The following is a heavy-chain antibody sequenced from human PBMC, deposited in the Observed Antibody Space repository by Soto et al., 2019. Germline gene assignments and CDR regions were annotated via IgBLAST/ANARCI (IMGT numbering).Heavy chain of an antibody. Sequence: ASVKVSCKASGYPFTGYYLHWVRQAPGQGLEWMGYINPNNGDTNYAQNFQGRVTMTRDTSISTAHVELSRLRSDDTAVYYCARKSNPGYHYYYGLDVWGQGTTVTVSS. V-gene: IGHV1-2*02. CDR1: GYPFTGYY. J-gene: IGHJ6*02. D-gene: IGHD4-4*01. CDR3: ARKSNPGYHYYYGLDV. CDR2: INPNNGDT.